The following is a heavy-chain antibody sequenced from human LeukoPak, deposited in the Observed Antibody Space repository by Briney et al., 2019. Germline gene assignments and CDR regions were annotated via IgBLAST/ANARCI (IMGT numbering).Heavy chain of an antibody. V-gene: IGHV4-34*01. CDR2: INRSGST. CDR3: ASSLVRADMVTGIDY. CDR1: GGSFSGYY. J-gene: IGHJ4*02. D-gene: IGHD5-18*01. Sequence: SETLSLTCAVYGGSFSGYYWIWIRQPPGKGLEWIGEINRSGSTTYNPSLKSRVTISLDTSKNQFSLKLSSVTAADTGVYYCASSLVRADMVTGIDYWGQGTLVTVSS.